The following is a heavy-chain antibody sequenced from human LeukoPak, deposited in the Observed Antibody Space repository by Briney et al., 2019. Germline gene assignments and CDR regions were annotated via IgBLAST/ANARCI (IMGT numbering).Heavy chain of an antibody. CDR1: GGSISSSSYY. CDR2: IYYSGST. D-gene: IGHD3-22*01. CDR3: ASLYYYDSSGYSYYFDY. J-gene: IGHJ4*02. Sequence: SETLSLTCTVSGGSISSSSYYWGWIRQPPGKGLEWIGYIYYSGSTNYDPSLRSRVTISVDTSKNQFSLKLSSVTAADTAVYYCASLYYYDSSGYSYYFDYWGQGTLVTVSS. V-gene: IGHV4-39*07.